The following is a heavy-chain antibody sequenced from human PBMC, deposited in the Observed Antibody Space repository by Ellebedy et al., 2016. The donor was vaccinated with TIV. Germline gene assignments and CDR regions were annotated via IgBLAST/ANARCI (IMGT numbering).Heavy chain of an antibody. D-gene: IGHD6-13*01. CDR3: ATDRMTATGNSLDY. Sequence: PGGSLRLSCAASGFTFTNAWMAWVRQAPGKGLEWVGRIISKTDGGTTDYAAPVKGRFTVSRDDSENTLYLQMNSLKTEDTAVYYCATDRMTATGNSLDYWGQGTLVTASS. J-gene: IGHJ4*02. V-gene: IGHV3-15*01. CDR2: IISKTDGGTT. CDR1: GFTFTNAW.